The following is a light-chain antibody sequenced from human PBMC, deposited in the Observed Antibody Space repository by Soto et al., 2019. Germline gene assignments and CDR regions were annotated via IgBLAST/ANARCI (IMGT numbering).Light chain of an antibody. V-gene: IGKV1-9*01. CDR2: AAS. J-gene: IGKJ5*01. CDR1: QGISTY. CDR3: QQLNTFPIT. Sequence: DIQMTQSPSSLSASVGDRVTITCRASQGISTYLAWYQQKPGRAPNLLIYAASTLQSEVPSRFSGSGSGTEFTLTISSLQPEDFATYYCQQLNTFPITFGQGTRLEF.